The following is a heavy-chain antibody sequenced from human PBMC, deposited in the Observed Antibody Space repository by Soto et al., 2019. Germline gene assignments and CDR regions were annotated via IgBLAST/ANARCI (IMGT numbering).Heavy chain of an antibody. D-gene: IGHD7-27*01. Sequence: PGGSLRLSCAASGFTFSSYAMHWVRQAPGKGLEWVAVISYDGSNKYYADSVEGRFTISRDNSKNTLYLQMNSLRAGDTAVYYCARDGNWAYYYYGMDVWGQGTTVTVSS. J-gene: IGHJ6*02. V-gene: IGHV3-30-3*01. CDR2: ISYDGSNK. CDR3: ARDGNWAYYYYGMDV. CDR1: GFTFSSYA.